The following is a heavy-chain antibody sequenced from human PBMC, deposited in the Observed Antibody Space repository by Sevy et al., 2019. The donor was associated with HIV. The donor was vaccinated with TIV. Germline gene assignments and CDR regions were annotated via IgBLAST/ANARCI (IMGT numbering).Heavy chain of an antibody. J-gene: IGHJ6*02. D-gene: IGHD2-21*01. CDR2: ISWNSRNI. CDR3: AKDINRGCDGVNCYSYYYYFYGLDV. CDR1: GFPFNDHA. V-gene: IGHV3-9*01. Sequence: GGSLRLSCAASGFPFNDHAMHWVRLVPGKGLEWVSGISWNSRNIGYADSVKCRFTISRDNTRHSVYLEMHSLRPEDTALYYCAKDINRGCDGVNCYSYYYYFYGLDVWGQGTTVTVSS.